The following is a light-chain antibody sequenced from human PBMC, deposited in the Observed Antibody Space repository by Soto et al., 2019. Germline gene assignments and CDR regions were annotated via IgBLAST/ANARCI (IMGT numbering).Light chain of an antibody. J-gene: IGKJ2*01. CDR3: QHYGSSPPYT. CDR2: GAS. V-gene: IGKV3-20*01. Sequence: EIVLTQSPGTLSLSPGERATLSCRASQSVSSSYLAWYQQKPGQAPRLLIYGASSRATGIPDRFSGSGSGTDFTLTISRLEPEDFAVYSCQHYGSSPPYTFGQGTTLEIK. CDR1: QSVSSSY.